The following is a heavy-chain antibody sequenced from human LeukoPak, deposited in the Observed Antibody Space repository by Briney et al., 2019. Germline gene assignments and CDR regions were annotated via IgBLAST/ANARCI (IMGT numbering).Heavy chain of an antibody. CDR3: ARDLIGRYTFDY. D-gene: IGHD3-10*01. Sequence: GGSPRLSCAASGFTSSSYGMHWVRQAPGKGLEWVAVISYDGSDKYYADSVRGRFTISRDNSKNTLYLQMNSLRVEDTAVYYCARDLIGRYTFDYCGQGTLVTVSS. CDR1: GFTSSSYG. V-gene: IGHV3-30*03. CDR2: ISYDGSDK. J-gene: IGHJ4*02.